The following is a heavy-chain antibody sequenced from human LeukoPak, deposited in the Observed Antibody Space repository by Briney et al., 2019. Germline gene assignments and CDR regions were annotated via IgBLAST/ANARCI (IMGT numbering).Heavy chain of an antibody. Sequence: GGSLRLSCAASGFTFSSYWIHWVRQAPGKGLMWVSRIKSDGGDTIYADSVKGRFSISIDNAKNTVYLQMHSLGAEDTAVYYCARKSGHGYGMDVWGQGTLVTVSS. D-gene: IGHD2-8*02. V-gene: IGHV3-74*01. CDR2: IKSDGGDT. J-gene: IGHJ6*02. CDR3: ARKSGHGYGMDV. CDR1: GFTFSSYW.